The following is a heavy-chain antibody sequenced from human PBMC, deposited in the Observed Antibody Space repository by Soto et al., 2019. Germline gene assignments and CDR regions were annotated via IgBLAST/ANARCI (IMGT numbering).Heavy chain of an antibody. CDR2: INPDTGGT. CDR3: PRAARRDGSTWHRGALFC. Sequence: GASVKVSCKTSGYTFTGYYLHWMRQAPGKGLEWMGWINPDTGGTDLTQKFQGWVTMTRDTSISTAYMELSNVKPDVTAVYHCPRAARRDGSTWHRGALFCWG. J-gene: IGHJ1*01. CDR1: GYTFTGYY. D-gene: IGHD2-2*01. V-gene: IGHV1-2*04.